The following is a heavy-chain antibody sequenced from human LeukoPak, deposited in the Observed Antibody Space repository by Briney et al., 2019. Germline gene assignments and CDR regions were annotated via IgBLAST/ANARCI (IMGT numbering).Heavy chain of an antibody. V-gene: IGHV3-48*01. CDR3: ARRRWELLHGAFDI. J-gene: IGHJ3*02. Sequence: GGSLRLSCASSGFTFSSYSMNWVRQAPGKGLEWVSYISSSSSTIYYADSVKGRFTISRDNSKNTLYLQMNGLRAEDTAVYYCARRRWELLHGAFDIWGQGTMVTVSS. D-gene: IGHD1-26*01. CDR1: GFTFSSYS. CDR2: ISSSSSTI.